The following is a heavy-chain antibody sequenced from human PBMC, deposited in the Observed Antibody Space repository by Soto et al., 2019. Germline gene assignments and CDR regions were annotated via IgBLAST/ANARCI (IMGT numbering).Heavy chain of an antibody. CDR2: INHSGST. CDR1: GGSFSGYY. D-gene: IGHD5-12*01. Sequence: PSETLSLTCAVYGGSFSGYYWSWIRQPPGKGLEWIGEINHSGSTNYNPSLKSRVTISVDTSKNQFSLKLSSVTAADTAVYYCARDYSGYDYWYYFDYWGQGTLVTVSS. J-gene: IGHJ4*02. V-gene: IGHV4-34*01. CDR3: ARDYSGYDYWYYFDY.